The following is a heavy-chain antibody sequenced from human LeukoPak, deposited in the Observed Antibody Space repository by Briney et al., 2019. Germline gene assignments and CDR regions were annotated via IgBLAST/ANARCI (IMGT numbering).Heavy chain of an antibody. CDR3: WGTVRNKFWDIVVVPAAVNFDY. CDR2: ISGSGGST. J-gene: IGHJ4*02. Sequence: GGSLRLSCAASGFTCSSYAMSWVRQAPGKGLEWVSAISGSGGSTYYADSVKGRFTISRDNSKNTLYLQMNSLRAEDTAVYYCWGTVRNKFWDIVVVPAAVNFDYWGQGTLVTVSS. CDR1: GFTCSSYA. D-gene: IGHD2-2*01. V-gene: IGHV3-23*01.